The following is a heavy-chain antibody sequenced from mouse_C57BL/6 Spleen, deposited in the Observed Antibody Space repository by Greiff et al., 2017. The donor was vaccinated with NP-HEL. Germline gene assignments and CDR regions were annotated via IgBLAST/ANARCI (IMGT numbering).Heavy chain of an antibody. CDR2: ISYDGSN. CDR3: ARNYLPLYAMDY. CDR1: GYSITSGYY. J-gene: IGHJ4*01. V-gene: IGHV3-6*01. D-gene: IGHD5-5*01. Sequence: EVQLQQSGPGLVKPSQSLSLTCSVTGYSITSGYYWNWIRQFPGNKLEWMGYISYDGSNNYNPSLKNRISITRDTSKNQFFLKLNSVTTEDTATYYCARNYLPLYAMDYWGQGTSVTVSS.